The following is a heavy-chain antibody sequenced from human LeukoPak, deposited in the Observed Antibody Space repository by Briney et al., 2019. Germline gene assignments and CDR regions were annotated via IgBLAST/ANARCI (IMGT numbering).Heavy chain of an antibody. Sequence: GGSLRLSCAASGFTFSSYDMHWVRHAPGKGLEWVSVIGTAGDTFYLGSVKGRFTISRENGKTSLFLQMNSLRAEDTAVYYCARGPRLGGMDVWGTGTTVTISS. D-gene: IGHD3-16*01. CDR1: GFTFSSYD. CDR2: IGTAGDT. J-gene: IGHJ6*04. V-gene: IGHV3-13*01. CDR3: ARGPRLGGMDV.